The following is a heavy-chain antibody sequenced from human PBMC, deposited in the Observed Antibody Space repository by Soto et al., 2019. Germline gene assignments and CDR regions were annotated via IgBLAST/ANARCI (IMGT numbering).Heavy chain of an antibody. D-gene: IGHD3-10*01. J-gene: IGHJ4*02. V-gene: IGHV1-8*01. CDR3: ARGRASGSYYLLDY. CDR2: INPNSGNI. Sequence: GASVKVSCKASGDTFTTYDINWGRQATGHGLEWMGWINPNSGNIGYAQRFQGIVTMTRDTAIRTAYMEVSSLRSDDTAVYYCARGRASGSYYLLDYWGQGTLVTVSS. CDR1: GDTFTTYD.